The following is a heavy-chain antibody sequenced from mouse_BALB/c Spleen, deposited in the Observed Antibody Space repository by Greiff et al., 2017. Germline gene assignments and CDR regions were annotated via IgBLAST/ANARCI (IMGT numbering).Heavy chain of an antibody. Sequence: EVQLVESGGGLVQPGGSRKLSCAASGFTFSSFGMHWVRQAPEKGLEWVAYISSGSSTIYYADTVKGRFTISRDNPKNTLFLQMTSLRSEDTAMYYCARAITTVVATPFDYWGQGTTLTVSS. CDR3: ARAITTVVATPFDY. CDR1: GFTFSSFG. V-gene: IGHV5-17*02. CDR2: ISSGSSTI. J-gene: IGHJ2*01. D-gene: IGHD1-1*01.